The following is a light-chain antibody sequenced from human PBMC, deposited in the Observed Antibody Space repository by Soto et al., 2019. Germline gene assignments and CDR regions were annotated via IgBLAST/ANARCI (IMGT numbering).Light chain of an antibody. CDR2: GTS. V-gene: IGKV3-20*01. J-gene: IGKJ5*01. Sequence: IVLYNQPGSLLCAPPNRATRPSGASQSVKSSYLAWYQHKPGQAPRLLIYGTSSRATGIPDRFSGSGSGTDFTLTISRLEPEDFAVYYCQQYGRSIQFAQGTLLEI. CDR1: QSVKSSY. CDR3: QQYGRSIQ.